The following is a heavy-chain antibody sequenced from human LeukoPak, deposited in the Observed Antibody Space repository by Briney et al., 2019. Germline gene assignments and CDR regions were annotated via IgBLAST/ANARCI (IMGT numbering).Heavy chain of an antibody. Sequence: SETLSLTCNVSGGAISSTAYYWGWIRQPPGKGLEWLGSIYYSGSTYYNPSPKSRVTISVDTSHNQFSLKLNSVTAADTALYYCARHPPYGSRNWGAYYFDSWGQGTLVTVSS. V-gene: IGHV4-39*01. CDR1: GGAISSTAYY. CDR2: IYYSGST. D-gene: IGHD3-10*01. CDR3: ARHPPYGSRNWGAYYFDS. J-gene: IGHJ4*02.